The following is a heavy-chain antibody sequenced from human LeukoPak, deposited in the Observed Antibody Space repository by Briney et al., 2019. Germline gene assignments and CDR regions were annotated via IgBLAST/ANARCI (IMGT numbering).Heavy chain of an antibody. CDR2: VGGSGDNT. Sequence: PGGSLRLSCAASGFAFSNYAMTWVRQAPGKGLEWVSTVGGSGDNTYYADSVKGRFSISRDNSKHTLYLQMNSLRAEDTAIYYCAKVTFCSSGSCPRALDYWGQGTLVTVSS. J-gene: IGHJ4*02. CDR1: GFAFSNYA. D-gene: IGHD2-15*01. CDR3: AKVTFCSSGSCPRALDY. V-gene: IGHV3-23*01.